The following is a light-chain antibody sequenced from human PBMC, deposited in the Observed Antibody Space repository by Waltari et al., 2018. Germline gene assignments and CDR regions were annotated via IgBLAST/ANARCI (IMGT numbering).Light chain of an antibody. V-gene: IGLV2-23*02. CDR2: EVS. Sequence: QSALTQPASVPGSRGQSITISCTGTSTDDGSCNLFCCDQQYPGKAPKVVVYEVSRRPSGVSNRFSGSKSGNTASLTISGLQAEDEADYYCCSYTRSDYVTFGGGTKVTVL. CDR1: STDDGSCNL. J-gene: IGLJ2*01. CDR3: CSYTRSDYVT.